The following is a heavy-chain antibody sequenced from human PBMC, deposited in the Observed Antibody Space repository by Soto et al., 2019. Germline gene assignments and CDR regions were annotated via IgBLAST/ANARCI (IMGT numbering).Heavy chain of an antibody. CDR3: ARDLEVRYRSSWYRTSGMDV. CDR2: TYYRSKWYN. CDR1: GDSVSSNSAA. V-gene: IGHV6-1*01. D-gene: IGHD6-13*01. Sequence: PSQTLSLTCAISGDSVSSNSAAWNWIRQSPSRGLEWLGRTYYRSKWYNDYAVSVKSRITINPDTSKNQFSLQLNSVTPEDTAVYYCARDLEVRYRSSWYRTSGMDVWGQGTTVTVSS. J-gene: IGHJ6*02.